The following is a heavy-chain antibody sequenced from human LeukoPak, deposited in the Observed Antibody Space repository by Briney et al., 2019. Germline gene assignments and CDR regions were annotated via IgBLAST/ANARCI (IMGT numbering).Heavy chain of an antibody. D-gene: IGHD2-15*01. CDR1: GFTFSDYY. V-gene: IGHV3-11*05. J-gene: IGHJ3*02. CDR3: ARDREVVAFDI. CDR2: ISGSTTYT. Sequence: GGSLRLSCAASGFTFSDYYMSWIRQPPGKGLEWVSYISGSTTYTNYADSVRGRFTITRDNSKNSLYLQMNSLRAEDTAVYYCARDREVVAFDIWGQGTMVTVSS.